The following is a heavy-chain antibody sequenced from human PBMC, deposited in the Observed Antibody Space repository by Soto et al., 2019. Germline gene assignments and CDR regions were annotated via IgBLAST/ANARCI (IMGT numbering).Heavy chain of an antibody. V-gene: IGHV3-30*18. Sequence: GGSLRLSCAASGFTFSSYGMHWVRQAPGKGLEWVAVISYDGSNKYYADSVKGRFTISRDNSKNTLYLQMNSLRAEDTAVYYCAKDRRGDYDAQDYWGQGTLVTVSS. CDR3: AKDRRGDYDAQDY. D-gene: IGHD4-17*01. CDR1: GFTFSSYG. J-gene: IGHJ4*02. CDR2: ISYDGSNK.